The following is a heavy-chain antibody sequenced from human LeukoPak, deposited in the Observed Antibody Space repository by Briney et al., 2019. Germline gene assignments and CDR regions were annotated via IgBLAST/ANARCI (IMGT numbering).Heavy chain of an antibody. J-gene: IGHJ4*02. CDR3: AVRGSSGYISYYFDY. CDR2: ISGDGGST. V-gene: IGHV3-43*02. D-gene: IGHD3-22*01. Sequence: GGSLRLSCAASGFTFDDYAMHWVRQAPGKGLEWVSLISGDGGSTYYADSAKGRFTISRDNSKNSLYLQMNSLRTEDTALYYCAVRGSSGYISYYFDYWGQGTLVTVSS. CDR1: GFTFDDYA.